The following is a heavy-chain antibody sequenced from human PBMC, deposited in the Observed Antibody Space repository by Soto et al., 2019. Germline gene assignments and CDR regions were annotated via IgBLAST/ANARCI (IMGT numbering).Heavy chain of an antibody. CDR2: IYWDDDK. D-gene: IGHD3-10*01. Sequence: QITLKESGPTLVKPTQTLTLTCTFSGFSLTTSGEAVGWIRQPPGKALEWLALIYWDDDKRASPSLKSRLTIPTDTSKHQVVLTMTNMDPVDTATYYCAHRPGSGQRLYSDYYYMDVWCKGTTVTFSS. V-gene: IGHV2-5*02. CDR1: GFSLTTSGEA. CDR3: AHRPGSGQRLYSDYYYMDV. J-gene: IGHJ6*03.